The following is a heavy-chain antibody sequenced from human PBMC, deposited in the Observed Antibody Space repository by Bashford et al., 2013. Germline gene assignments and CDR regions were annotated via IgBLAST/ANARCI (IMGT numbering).Heavy chain of an antibody. J-gene: IGHJ5*02. Sequence: IRQPPGKALEWLAHIDWDDDKFYSSSLKTRLTISKDTSKNQVVLTMTNMDPVDAATYYCARSTIGFPFDPWGQGTLVTVSS. V-gene: IGHV2-70*04. CDR2: IDWDDDK. CDR3: ARSTIGFPFDP. D-gene: IGHD5-24*01.